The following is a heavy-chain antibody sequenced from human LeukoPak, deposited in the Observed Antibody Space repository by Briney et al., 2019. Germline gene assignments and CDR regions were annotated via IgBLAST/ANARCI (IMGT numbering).Heavy chain of an antibody. Sequence: SETLSLTCTVSGGSISSGDYYWRWIRQPPGKGLEWIGYIYYSGSTYYNPSLKSRVTISVDTSKNQFPLKLSSVTAADTAVYYCAREGVAAAGLFDYWGQGTLVTVSS. J-gene: IGHJ4*02. CDR2: IYYSGST. CDR1: GGSISSGDYY. CDR3: AREGVAAAGLFDY. D-gene: IGHD6-13*01. V-gene: IGHV4-30-4*01.